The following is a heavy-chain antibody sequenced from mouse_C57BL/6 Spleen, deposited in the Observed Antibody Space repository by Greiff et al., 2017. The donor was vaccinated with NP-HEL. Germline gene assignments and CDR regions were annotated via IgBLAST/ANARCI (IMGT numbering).Heavy chain of an antibody. CDR3: ARLKGLFYAMDY. CDR1: GYTFTDYN. CDR2: INPNNGGT. V-gene: IGHV1-18*01. Sequence: EVKLVESGPELVKPGASVKIPCKASGYTFTDYNMDWVKQSHGKSLEWIGDINPNNGGTIYNQKFKGKATLTVDKSSSTAYMELRSLTSEDTAVYYCARLKGLFYAMDYWGQGTSVTVSS. J-gene: IGHJ4*01.